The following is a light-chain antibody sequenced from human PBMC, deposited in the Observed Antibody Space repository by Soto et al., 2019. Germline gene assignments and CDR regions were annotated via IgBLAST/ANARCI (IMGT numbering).Light chain of an antibody. J-gene: IGLJ3*02. Sequence: QSVLTQPPSASASPGPSVTLTCTLSSGHSDCAIAWHQQQPEKGPRYLMKVTSDGSHTKGDGIPARFSGSSSGADRSLTITSIMSEDEADYYCQAGCTGWVFGGGTKLTVL. CDR1: SGHSDCA. V-gene: IGLV4-69*01. CDR2: VTSDGSH. CDR3: QAGCTGWV.